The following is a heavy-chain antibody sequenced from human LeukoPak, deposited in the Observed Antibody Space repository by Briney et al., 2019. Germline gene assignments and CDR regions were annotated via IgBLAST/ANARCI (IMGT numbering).Heavy chain of an antibody. J-gene: IGHJ4*02. Sequence: GGSLRLSCAASGFIFNTYVMHWVRQAPGKGLEWVAVISYDGSNKYYADSVKGRFTISRDNSKNTLYLQMNSLRAEDPAVYYCAKMGYSSSSGDYWGQGTLVTVSS. D-gene: IGHD6-6*01. V-gene: IGHV3-30*18. CDR3: AKMGYSSSSGDY. CDR1: GFIFNTYV. CDR2: ISYDGSNK.